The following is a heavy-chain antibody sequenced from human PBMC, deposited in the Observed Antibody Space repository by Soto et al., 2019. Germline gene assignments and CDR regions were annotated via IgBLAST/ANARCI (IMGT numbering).Heavy chain of an antibody. V-gene: IGHV4-59*08. J-gene: IGHJ4*02. Sequence: QVQLQESGPGLVKPSETLSLTCTVSGGSISSYYWSWIRQPPGKGLEWIGYIYYSGSTNYNPSLKSRVPISVDTSKNQFSLKLSSVTAADTAVYYCARRVAVAGWRHGEFDYWGQGTLVTVSS. D-gene: IGHD6-19*01. CDR3: ARRVAVAGWRHGEFDY. CDR2: IYYSGST. CDR1: GGSISSYY.